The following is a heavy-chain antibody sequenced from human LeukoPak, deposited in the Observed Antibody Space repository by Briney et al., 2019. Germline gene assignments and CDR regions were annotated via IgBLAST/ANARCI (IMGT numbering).Heavy chain of an antibody. Sequence: GGSLRLSCTASGFPFIEYSMNWVRQAPGKGLEWISYIGIYSGNTKYADSVRGRFTISADKAKNSLYLQMNSLRVEDTAVYYCARDHNYAFDNWGQGTLVSVAS. CDR1: GFPFIEYS. J-gene: IGHJ4*02. CDR2: IGIYSGNT. D-gene: IGHD1-1*01. V-gene: IGHV3-48*01. CDR3: ARDHNYAFDN.